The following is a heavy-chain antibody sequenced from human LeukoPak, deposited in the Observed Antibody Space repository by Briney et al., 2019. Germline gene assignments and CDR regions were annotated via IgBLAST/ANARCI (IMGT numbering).Heavy chain of an antibody. J-gene: IGHJ4*02. V-gene: IGHV3-66*01. CDR1: GFTVRINY. CDR2: IYRGGKT. D-gene: IGHD1-26*01. Sequence: AGRSLRLSCVAYGFTVRINYMSWVRQAPGKGMEWVSTIYRGGKTYYADSVKGRFTYSRDNSKTTLYLQMNSLRAEDTAVYYCARGEWELFYYFDYWGQGTLVTVSS. CDR3: ARGEWELFYYFDY.